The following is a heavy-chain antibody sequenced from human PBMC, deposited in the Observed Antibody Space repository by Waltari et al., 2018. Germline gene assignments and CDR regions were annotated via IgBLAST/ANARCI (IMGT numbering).Heavy chain of an antibody. CDR3: ARLVGATLSWAFDI. V-gene: IGHV3-48*01. CDR1: GFTFSSYS. Sequence: EVQLVESGGGLVQPGGSLRLSCAASGFTFSSYSMNWVRQAPGKGLEWVSYISSSSSTIYYADSVKGRFTISRDNAKNSLYLQMNSLRAEDTAVYYCARLVGATLSWAFDIWGQGTMVTVSS. J-gene: IGHJ3*02. D-gene: IGHD1-26*01. CDR2: ISSSSSTI.